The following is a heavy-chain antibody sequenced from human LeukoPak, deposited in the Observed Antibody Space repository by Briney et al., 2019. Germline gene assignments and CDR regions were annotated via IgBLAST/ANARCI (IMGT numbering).Heavy chain of an antibody. CDR1: GFTLSNAW. V-gene: IGHV3-15*01. Sequence: GGSLRLSCAASGFTLSNAWMSWVRQAPGKGLEWVGRMKNKTDGGTTDYAAPVKGRFTISREDSKNTLYLQVNSRKTEDTAVYYCTTFYLSPYDSSGYRDYWGQGSLVTVSS. CDR2: MKNKTDGGTT. J-gene: IGHJ4*02. D-gene: IGHD3-22*01. CDR3: TTFYLSPYDSSGYRDY.